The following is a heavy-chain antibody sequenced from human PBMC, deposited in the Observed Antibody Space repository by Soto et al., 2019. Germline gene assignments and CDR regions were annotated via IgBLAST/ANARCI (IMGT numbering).Heavy chain of an antibody. CDR1: GGPISSDGDY. CDR2: IYYRGNT. V-gene: IGHV4-31*03. Sequence: QVQLQEPGPGLVRASQTLSLTCTVSGGPISSDGDYWTWIRQLPGKGLEWIGYIYYRGNTYYNPALKSRVTISVDTSANQFSLRLSSVTAADTAVYYCARASYGSGSMSPLHVEAFDIWGQGTMVTVSS. D-gene: IGHD3-10*01. J-gene: IGHJ3*02. CDR3: ARASYGSGSMSPLHVEAFDI.